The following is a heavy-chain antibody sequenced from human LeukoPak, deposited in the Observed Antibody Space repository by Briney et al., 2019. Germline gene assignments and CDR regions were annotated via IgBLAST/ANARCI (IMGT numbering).Heavy chain of an antibody. D-gene: IGHD2-8*02. CDR1: GFFFSDYS. CDR2: IRGSSTDK. J-gene: IGHJ4*02. V-gene: IGHV3-48*01. Sequence: GGSLRLSCEASGFFFSDYSMNWVRQAPGKGLEWISYIRGSSTDKTYADSVKGRFSIYRDDAKNSLFLQMGSLRAEHTAVYYCVRDHYWAFDYWGQGILVTVSS. CDR3: VRDHYWAFDY.